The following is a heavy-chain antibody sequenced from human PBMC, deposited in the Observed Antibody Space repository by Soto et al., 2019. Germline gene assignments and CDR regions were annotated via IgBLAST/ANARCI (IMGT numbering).Heavy chain of an antibody. Sequence: GGSLRLSCAASGFIFSTYAMQWVRQAPGKGLEWVAVISYDGSNDKYADSVKGRFTISRDNSKNTLYLQMNSLRAEDTAVYYCARDPIVVVPAARGPPYGMDAWRQGTTVTVCS. CDR1: GFIFSTYA. J-gene: IGHJ6*02. V-gene: IGHV3-30-3*01. D-gene: IGHD2-2*01. CDR3: ARDPIVVVPAARGPPYGMDA. CDR2: ISYDGSND.